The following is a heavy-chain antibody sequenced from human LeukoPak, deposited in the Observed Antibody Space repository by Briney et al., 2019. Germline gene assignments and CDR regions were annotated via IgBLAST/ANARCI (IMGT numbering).Heavy chain of an antibody. Sequence: PSETLSLTCTVSGGSISSSSYYWGWIRQPPGKGLEWIGSIYYSGSTYYNPSLKSRVTISVDTSKNQFSLKLSSVTAADTAVYYCAGYCGGGSCADSWGQGTLVTVSS. CDR2: IYYSGST. CDR3: AGYCGGGSCADS. CDR1: GGSISSSSYY. V-gene: IGHV4-39*07. J-gene: IGHJ4*02. D-gene: IGHD2-15*01.